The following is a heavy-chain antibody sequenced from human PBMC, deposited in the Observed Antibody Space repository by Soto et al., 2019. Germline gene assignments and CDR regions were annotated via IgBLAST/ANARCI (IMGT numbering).Heavy chain of an antibody. CDR3: ARHKADISTGYSPNWFDR. V-gene: IGHV4-39*01. CDR1: GGSISSRNNY. CDR2: IYFSGTT. D-gene: IGHD3-9*01. Sequence: SETLSLTCTVSGGSISSRNNYWGWIRQSPGKGLEWIGSIYFSGTTYYNPSLESRVTISVDTSKNQFSLRLSSVTAADTAIYYCARHKADISTGYSPNWFDRWGQGTLVTVSS. J-gene: IGHJ5*02.